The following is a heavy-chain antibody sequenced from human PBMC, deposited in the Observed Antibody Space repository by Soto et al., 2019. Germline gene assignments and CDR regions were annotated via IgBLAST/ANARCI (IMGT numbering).Heavy chain of an antibody. J-gene: IGHJ2*01. CDR1: GGSFGGYY. Sequence: QVQLQQWGAGLLKPSETLFLTCAVYGGSFGGYYWSWIRQPPGKGLEWIGEMHQSGSTKYNPSLKSRVTLSLDTSQNQFSLKMSSVTAADTAMYYCARRVVPAALGLWGRGNLVTVSS. V-gene: IGHV4-34*01. D-gene: IGHD2-2*01. CDR3: ARRVVPAALGL. CDR2: MHQSGST.